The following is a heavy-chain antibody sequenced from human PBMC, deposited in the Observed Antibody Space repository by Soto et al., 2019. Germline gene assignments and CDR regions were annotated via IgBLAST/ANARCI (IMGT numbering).Heavy chain of an antibody. J-gene: IGHJ5*02. CDR3: ARRYSASSWFDP. D-gene: IGHD6-6*01. Sequence: GAAVKVSCKASGYTFSTNGVTWVRQAPGQGLEWMGWISTYNGDTNYAQKFKGRVTMTTDPSTSTAYMELRSLRSDDTAVYYCARRYSASSWFDPWGQGTLVTVSS. CDR2: ISTYNGDT. CDR1: GYTFSTNG. V-gene: IGHV1-18*01.